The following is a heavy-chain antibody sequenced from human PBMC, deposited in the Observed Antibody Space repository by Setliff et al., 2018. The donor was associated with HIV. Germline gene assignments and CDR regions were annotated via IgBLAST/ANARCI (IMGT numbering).Heavy chain of an antibody. CDR2: INAGNGNT. Sequence: ASVKVSCKASGHTFTSYAMHWVRQAPGQRLEWMGWINAGNGNTKYSQKFQGRVTITRDTSASTAYMELSSLRSEDTAVYYCARVPKPLRYFSPDDAFDIWGQGTMVTVSS. D-gene: IGHD3-9*01. J-gene: IGHJ3*02. CDR1: GHTFTSYA. CDR3: ARVPKPLRYFSPDDAFDI. V-gene: IGHV1-3*01.